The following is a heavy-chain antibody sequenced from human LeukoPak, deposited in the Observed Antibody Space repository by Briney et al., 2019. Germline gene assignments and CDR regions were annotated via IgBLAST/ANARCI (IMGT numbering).Heavy chain of an antibody. D-gene: IGHD4-17*01. J-gene: IGHJ4*02. V-gene: IGHV4-39*02. CDR3: ARVPTMTFFDY. CDR2: IYYSGST. CDR1: GGSISSSSYY. Sequence: SETLSLTCTVSGGSISSSSYYWGWLRQPPGKGLEWIGSIYYSGSTYYNPSLKSRITISVDTYKNQFSLTLISVTAPDTAVYYCARVPTMTFFDYWGQGTLVTVSS.